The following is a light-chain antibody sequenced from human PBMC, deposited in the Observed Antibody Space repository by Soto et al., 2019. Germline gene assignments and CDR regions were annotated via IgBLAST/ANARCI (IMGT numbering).Light chain of an antibody. CDR1: QSVGSY. J-gene: IGKJ1*01. CDR3: QQRSNWPLT. Sequence: EIVLTQSPATLSLSPGERATLSCRASQSVGSYFAWYQQEPGQAPRLLIYDASNRATGIPARFSGSGSGTDFTLTISSLESEDFAVYYCQQRSNWPLTFSQGTKVDIK. CDR2: DAS. V-gene: IGKV3-11*01.